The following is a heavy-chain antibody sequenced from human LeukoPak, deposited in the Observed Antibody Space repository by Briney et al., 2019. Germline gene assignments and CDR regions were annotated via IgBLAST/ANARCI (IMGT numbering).Heavy chain of an antibody. CDR2: ISWNSGSI. CDR3: VRSLDY. J-gene: IGHJ4*02. CDR1: GFTFDDYA. D-gene: IGHD5-24*01. Sequence: GGSLRLSCAASGFTFDDYAIHWVRQAPGKGLEWVSGISWNSGSIGYADSVKGRFTISRDNSKNTVYLQMNRLRVEDTALYYCVRSLDYWGQGTLVTVSS. V-gene: IGHV3-9*01.